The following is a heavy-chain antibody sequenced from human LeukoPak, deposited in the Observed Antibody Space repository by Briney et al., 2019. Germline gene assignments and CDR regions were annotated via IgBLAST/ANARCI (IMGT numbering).Heavy chain of an antibody. J-gene: IGHJ4*02. D-gene: IGHD5-18*01. Sequence: GRSLRLSCAASGFTFSTYVIHWVRQAPGKGLEWVAFIWHDGSNRYYGDSVKDRFTISRDNSKNTLYLQMDSLRDEDTAVYYCARDRGYTYGHPLDYWGQGTLVTVSS. CDR1: GFTFSTYV. CDR3: ARDRGYTYGHPLDY. CDR2: IWHDGSNR. V-gene: IGHV3-33*01.